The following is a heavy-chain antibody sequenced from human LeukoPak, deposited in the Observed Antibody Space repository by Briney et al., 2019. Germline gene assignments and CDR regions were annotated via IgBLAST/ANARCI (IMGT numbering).Heavy chain of an antibody. Sequence: GGSLRLSCAASGFTFSSYTMTWVRQAPGKGLEWVSSINSSSSYIYSADSVKGRFTISRDNAKNSLYLQMNSLRAEDTAVYYCARSVGYCSSTSCYFDYWGQGTLVTVSS. CDR3: ARSVGYCSSTSCYFDY. CDR1: GFTFSSYT. D-gene: IGHD2-2*03. V-gene: IGHV3-21*01. J-gene: IGHJ4*02. CDR2: INSSSSYI.